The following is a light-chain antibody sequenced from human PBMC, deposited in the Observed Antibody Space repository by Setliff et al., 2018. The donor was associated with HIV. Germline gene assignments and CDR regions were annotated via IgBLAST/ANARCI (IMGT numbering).Light chain of an antibody. CDR1: TSDVGGYNY. CDR3: SSYAITNTLP. J-gene: IGLJ1*01. Sequence: QSALTQPASVSGSPGQSITISCTGTTSDVGGYNYVSWYQQHPGKAPKLIIYEVQNRPSGVSNRFSGSKSGNTASLTISGLQAEDDADYYCSSYAITNTLPFGTETKVTV. V-gene: IGLV2-14*01. CDR2: EVQ.